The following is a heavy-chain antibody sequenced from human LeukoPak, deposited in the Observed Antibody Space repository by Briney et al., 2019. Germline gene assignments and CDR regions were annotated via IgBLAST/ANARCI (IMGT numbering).Heavy chain of an antibody. CDR1: GFTFSSYA. V-gene: IGHV3-23*01. CDR3: ANLAAVPPQTYDFWSGYYNDY. Sequence: GGSLRLSGAASGFTFSSYAMSWVRQAPGKGLEWVSAISGSGGSTYYADSVKGRFTISRDNSKNTLYLQMNSLRAEDTAVYYCANLAAVPPQTYDFWSGYYNDYWGQGTLVTVSS. CDR2: ISGSGGST. J-gene: IGHJ4*02. D-gene: IGHD3-3*01.